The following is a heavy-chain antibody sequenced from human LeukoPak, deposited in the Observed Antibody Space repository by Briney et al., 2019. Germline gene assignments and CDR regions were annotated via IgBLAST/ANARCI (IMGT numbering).Heavy chain of an antibody. D-gene: IGHD3-22*01. V-gene: IGHV3-30*18. CDR3: AKGGGTGYYDSSAYCFDD. CDR2: ISFDGSKQ. Sequence: PGGSLRLSCVASGFTFNIFGMHWVRQAPGKGLEWVAVISFDGSKQYCADSVKGRFTVSRDNPKNTLYLEMNSLRNEDTAVYFCAKGGGTGYYDSSAYCFDDWGQGTLVAVTS. J-gene: IGHJ4*02. CDR1: GFTFNIFG.